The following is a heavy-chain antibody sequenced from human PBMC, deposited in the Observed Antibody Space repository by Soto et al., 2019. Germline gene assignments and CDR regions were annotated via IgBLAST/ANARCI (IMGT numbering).Heavy chain of an antibody. Sequence: SETLSLTCTVSGGSISSGGYYWSWIRQHPGKGLEWIGYIYYSGSTYYNPSLKSRVTISVDTSKKQFSLKLSSVTAADTAVYYCATYDSSDYYSGSPIGWFDPWGQGTLVTVSS. CDR3: ATYDSSDYYSGSPIGWFDP. CDR1: GGSISSGGYY. CDR2: IYYSGST. D-gene: IGHD3-22*01. J-gene: IGHJ5*02. V-gene: IGHV4-31*03.